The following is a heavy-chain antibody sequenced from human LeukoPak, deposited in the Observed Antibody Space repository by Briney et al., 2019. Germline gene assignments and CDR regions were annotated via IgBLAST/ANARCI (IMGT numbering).Heavy chain of an antibody. D-gene: IGHD2-2*02. Sequence: SETLSLTCTVSGGSISSYYWSWIRQPPGKGLEWIGYIYYSGSTNYNPSLESRVTISVDTSKNQFSLKLSSVTAADTAVYYCATYCSSTSCYTASDYWGQGTLVTVSS. CDR3: ATYCSSTSCYTASDY. J-gene: IGHJ4*02. CDR2: IYYSGST. CDR1: GGSISSYY. V-gene: IGHV4-59*01.